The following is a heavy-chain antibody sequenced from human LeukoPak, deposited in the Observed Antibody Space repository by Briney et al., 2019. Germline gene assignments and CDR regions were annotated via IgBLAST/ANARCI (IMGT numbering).Heavy chain of an antibody. CDR3: AKTYYYGSGTPADAFDI. CDR2: IYPDDSDT. V-gene: IGHV5-51*01. Sequence: GESLKISCKAPGYTFTDYWIGWVRQVPGKGLEWMGLIYPDDSDTRYTSSFQGQVTISADKSVNTAFLQWSSLKASDTAMYYCAKTYYYGSGTPADAFDIWGQGTMVTVSA. J-gene: IGHJ3*02. CDR1: GYTFTDYW. D-gene: IGHD3-10*01.